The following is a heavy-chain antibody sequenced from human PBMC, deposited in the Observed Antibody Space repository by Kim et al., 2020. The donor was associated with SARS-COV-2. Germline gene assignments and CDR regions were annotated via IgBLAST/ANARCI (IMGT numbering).Heavy chain of an antibody. J-gene: IGHJ4*02. CDR3: ASGYDSSAHWDY. CDR2: IYYSGST. Sequence: SETLSLTCTVSGGSISSYYWSWIRQPPGKGLEWIGYIYYSGSTNYNPSLKSRVTISVDTSKNQFSLKLSSVTAADTAVYYCASGYDSSAHWDYWGQGTLVTVSS. CDR1: GGSISSYY. D-gene: IGHD3-22*01. V-gene: IGHV4-59*01.